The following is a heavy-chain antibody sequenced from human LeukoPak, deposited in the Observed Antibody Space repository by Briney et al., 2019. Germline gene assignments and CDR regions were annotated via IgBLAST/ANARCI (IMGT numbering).Heavy chain of an antibody. CDR2: INHSGST. J-gene: IGHJ5*02. CDR1: GGSFSGYY. D-gene: IGHD3-16*02. Sequence: SETLSLTCAVYGGSFSGYYWSWIRQPPGKGLEWIGEINHSGSTNYSPSLKSRVTISVDTSKNQFSLKLSSVTAADTAVYCCARGGASYDYVWGSYRPNNNWFDPWGQGTLVTVSS. V-gene: IGHV4-34*01. CDR3: ARGGASYDYVWGSYRPNNNWFDP.